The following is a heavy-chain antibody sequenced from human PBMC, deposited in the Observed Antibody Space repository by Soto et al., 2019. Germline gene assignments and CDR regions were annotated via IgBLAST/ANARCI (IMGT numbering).Heavy chain of an antibody. J-gene: IGHJ4*02. CDR3: AKLGFPYSGYHYEWRKVFDY. Sequence: GGSLRLSCAAPGFTFSTYGMSWVRQAPGKGLEWVSAISESAGSTSYADSVRGRFTISRDNSKNTLYLQMNSLRAEDTAVYYCAKLGFPYSGYHYEWRKVFDYWGQGTPVTVSS. D-gene: IGHD5-12*01. CDR1: GFTFSTYG. V-gene: IGHV3-23*01. CDR2: ISESAGST.